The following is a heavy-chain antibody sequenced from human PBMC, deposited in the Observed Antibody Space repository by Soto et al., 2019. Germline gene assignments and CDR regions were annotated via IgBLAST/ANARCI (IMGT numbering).Heavy chain of an antibody. J-gene: IGHJ5*02. CDR3: AREHDFWIGYSNNP. Sequence: ASVKVSCKASGYTFTDYAIQWVRQAPGQRLEWMGWINAGNGNTKYSQKFQGRVTITRDTSASTAYIELSSLRSEDTAVYYCAREHDFWIGYSNNPWGQGTLVTVS. D-gene: IGHD3-3*01. CDR1: GYTFTDYA. V-gene: IGHV1-3*01. CDR2: INAGNGNT.